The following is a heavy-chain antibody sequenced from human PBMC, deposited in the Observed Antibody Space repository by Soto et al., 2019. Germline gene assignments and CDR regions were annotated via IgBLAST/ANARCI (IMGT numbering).Heavy chain of an antibody. V-gene: IGHV1-18*01. CDR1: GYTFTSYG. Sequence: ASVKVSCKASGYTFTSYGISWVRQAPGQGLEWMGWISAYNGNTKYSQKFQGRVTITRDTSASTAYMELSSLRSEDTAVYYCARVGADGAGTTDYYGMDVWGQGTTVTVSS. CDR3: ARVGADGAGTTDYYGMDV. D-gene: IGHD1-7*01. J-gene: IGHJ6*02. CDR2: ISAYNGNT.